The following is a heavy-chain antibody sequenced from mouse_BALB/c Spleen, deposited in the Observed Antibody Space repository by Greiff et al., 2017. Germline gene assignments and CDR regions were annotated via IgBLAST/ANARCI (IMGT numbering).Heavy chain of an antibody. CDR1: GYTFTDYY. CDR3: ARMRDDFDY. CDR2: IYPGSGNT. D-gene: IGHD3-3*01. Sequence: VQLQQSGAELARPGASVKLSCKASGYTFTDYYINWVKQRTGQGLEWIGEIYPGSGNTYYNEKFKGKATLTADKSSSTAYMQLSSLTSEDSAVYSCARMRDDFDYWGQGTTLTVSS. V-gene: IGHV1-77*01. J-gene: IGHJ2*01.